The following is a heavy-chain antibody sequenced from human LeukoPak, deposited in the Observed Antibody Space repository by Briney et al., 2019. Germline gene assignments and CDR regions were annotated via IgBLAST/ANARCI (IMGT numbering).Heavy chain of an antibody. CDR1: GFTFSSYG. J-gene: IGHJ4*02. CDR3: AKDRDYYDGSGYLDPTPFDY. CDR2: ILYDGSNK. Sequence: GGSLRLSCAASGFTFSSYGMHWVRQAPGKELEWVAAILYDGSNKYYADSVKGRFTISRDNSENTLYLQMNSLRVEDTAVYYCAKDRDYYDGSGYLDPTPFDYWGQGTLVTVSS. V-gene: IGHV3-30*18. D-gene: IGHD3-22*01.